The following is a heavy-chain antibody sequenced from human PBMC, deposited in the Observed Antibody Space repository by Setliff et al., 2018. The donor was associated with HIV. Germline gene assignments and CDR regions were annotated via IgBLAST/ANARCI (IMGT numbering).Heavy chain of an antibody. CDR2: IYYSGSSGST. CDR3: ARGSGWYGWRYYYYMDV. J-gene: IGHJ6*03. D-gene: IGHD6-19*01. CDR1: GGSISSSSYY. V-gene: IGHV4-39*07. Sequence: SETLSLTCTVSGGSISSSSYYWVWIRQPPGKGLEWIGSIYYSGSSGSTYYNPSLKSRVTISVDTSKNQFSLKLSSVTAADTAVYYCARGSGWYGWRYYYYMDVWGKGTTVTVSS.